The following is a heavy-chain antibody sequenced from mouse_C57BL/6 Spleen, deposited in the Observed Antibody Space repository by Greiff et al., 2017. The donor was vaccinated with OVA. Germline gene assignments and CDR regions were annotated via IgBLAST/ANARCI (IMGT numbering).Heavy chain of an antibody. D-gene: IGHD3-2*02. CDR3: ARRTAQAPYYFDY. V-gene: IGHV1-18*01. CDR2: INPNNGGT. J-gene: IGHJ2*01. CDR1: GYTFTDYN. Sequence: VQLKESGPELVKPGASVKIPCKASGYTFTDYNMDWVKQSHGKSLEWIGDINPNNGGTIYNQKFKGKATLTVDKSSSTAYMELRSLTSEDTAVYYCARRTAQAPYYFDYWGQGTTLTVSS.